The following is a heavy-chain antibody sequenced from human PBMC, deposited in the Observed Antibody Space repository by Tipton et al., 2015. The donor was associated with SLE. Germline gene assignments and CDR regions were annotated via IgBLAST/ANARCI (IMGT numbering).Heavy chain of an antibody. CDR1: GGSISSHY. D-gene: IGHD6-19*01. Sequence: TLSLTCTVSGGSISSHYWSWIRQPPGKGLEWIGYIYYSGSTNYNPPLKSRVTISVDTSKNQFSLKLSSVTAADTAVYYCARDPIAVAYFDYWGQGTLVTVSS. CDR2: IYYSGST. CDR3: ARDPIAVAYFDY. J-gene: IGHJ4*02. V-gene: IGHV4-59*11.